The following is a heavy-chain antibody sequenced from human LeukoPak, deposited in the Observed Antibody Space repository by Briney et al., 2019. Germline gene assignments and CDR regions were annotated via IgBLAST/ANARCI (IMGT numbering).Heavy chain of an antibody. D-gene: IGHD2-15*01. J-gene: IGHJ5*02. Sequence: SETLSLTCTVSGGSISSTGYYWGWIRQPPGKGVEWIGNIYYSGSTHYNPSLKRRVTISGETWKKQFSLKLSSVTAAHTAVFYCARRVRCSGDSCYSDNWFDPWGPGTLVTVSS. V-gene: IGHV4-39*01. CDR3: ARRVRCSGDSCYSDNWFDP. CDR2: IYYSGST. CDR1: GGSISSTGYY.